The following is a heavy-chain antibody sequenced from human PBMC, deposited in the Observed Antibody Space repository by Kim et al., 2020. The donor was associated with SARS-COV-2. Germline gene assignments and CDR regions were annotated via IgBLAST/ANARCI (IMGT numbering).Heavy chain of an antibody. D-gene: IGHD6-6*01. J-gene: IGHJ3*01. CDR3: AKGVYYSSSSGGVFDV. Sequence: GGSLRLSCVASGFTFSNYAMNWVRRAPGKGLEWVSGISGSGANSDYADSESGRFTISRDNSKNTVYLEVNRLRAEDTAAYYCAKGVYYSSSSGGVFDVWGQGTSVTVSS. CDR1: GFTFSNYA. CDR2: ISGSGANS. V-gene: IGHV3-23*01.